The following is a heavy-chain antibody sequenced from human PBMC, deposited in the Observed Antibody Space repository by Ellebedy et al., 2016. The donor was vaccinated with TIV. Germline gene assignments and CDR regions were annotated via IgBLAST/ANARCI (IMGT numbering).Heavy chain of an antibody. CDR1: GFTFSDYY. D-gene: IGHD2-8*01. CDR3: ARELYGTDAFDI. J-gene: IGHJ3*02. Sequence: GGSLRLXXAASGFTFSDYYMSWIRQAPGKGLEWVSYISSSGSTIYYADSVKGRFTISRDNAKNSLYLQMNRLRAEDTAVYYCARELYGTDAFDIWGQGTVVTVSS. CDR2: ISSSGSTI. V-gene: IGHV3-11*04.